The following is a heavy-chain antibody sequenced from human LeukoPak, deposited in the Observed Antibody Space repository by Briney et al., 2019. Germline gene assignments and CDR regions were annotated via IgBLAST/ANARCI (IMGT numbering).Heavy chain of an antibody. CDR3: TTIFRYYFDY. Sequence: SETLSLTCTVSGYSISSGYYWGWIRQPPGKGLEWIGSIYHSGSTYYNPSLKSRVTISVDRSKNQFSLKLSSVTAADTAVYYCTTIFRYYFDYWGQGTLVTVSS. J-gene: IGHJ4*02. CDR1: GYSISSGYY. V-gene: IGHV4-38-2*02. CDR2: IYHSGST. D-gene: IGHD3-9*01.